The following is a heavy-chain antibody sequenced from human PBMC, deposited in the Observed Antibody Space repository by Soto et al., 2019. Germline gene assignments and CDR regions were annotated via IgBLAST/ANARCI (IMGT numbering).Heavy chain of an antibody. CDR1: GGSISSYY. CDR3: ARHDVDTAMAYHY. Sequence: SSETLSLTCTVSGGSISSYYWSWIRQPPGKGLEWIGYIYYSGSTYYNPSLKSRVTISVDTSKNQFSLKLSSVTAADTAVYYCARHDVDTAMAYHYWGQGTLVTVSS. V-gene: IGHV4-59*04. D-gene: IGHD5-18*01. CDR2: IYYSGST. J-gene: IGHJ4*02.